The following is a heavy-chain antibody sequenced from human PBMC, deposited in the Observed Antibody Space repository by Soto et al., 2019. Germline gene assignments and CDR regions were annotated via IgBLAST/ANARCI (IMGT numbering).Heavy chain of an antibody. J-gene: IGHJ4*02. CDR1: GFTFTDHY. Sequence: QVQLVESGGGLVKPGGTLRLTCTASGFTFTDHYMSLIRQAPGKGVVWVSYINSGGRNIYYADSVRIRVTIPRDNAKNAAYLQMSTRIAKDKAIYDCTRQIRGPNWGEGKLVIVSS. CDR2: INSGGRNI. D-gene: IGHD3-10*01. V-gene: IGHV3-11*01. CDR3: TRQIRGPN.